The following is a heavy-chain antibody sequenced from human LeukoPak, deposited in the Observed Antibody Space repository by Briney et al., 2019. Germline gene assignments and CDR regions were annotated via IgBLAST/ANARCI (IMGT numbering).Heavy chain of an antibody. D-gene: IGHD2-2*01. CDR1: GYTFTGYY. J-gene: IGHJ4*02. CDR2: TNPNSGGT. V-gene: IGHV1-2*02. CDR3: ASPLAGYCSSTSCPDY. Sequence: ASVKVSCKASGYTFTGYYMHWVRQAPGQGLEWMGWTNPNSGGTNYAQKFQGRVTMTRDTSISTAYMELSRLRSDDTAVYYCASPLAGYCSSTSCPDYWGQGTLVTVSS.